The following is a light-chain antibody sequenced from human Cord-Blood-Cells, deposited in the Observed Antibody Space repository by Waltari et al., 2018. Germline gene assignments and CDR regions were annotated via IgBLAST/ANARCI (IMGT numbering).Light chain of an antibody. J-gene: IGLJ3*02. CDR2: EGS. V-gene: IGLV2-23*01. CDR1: SSAVGSYNL. Sequence: QSALTQPASVSGSPGPSITISCTGTSSAVGSYNLVSWYQQHPGKAPKPMIYEGSKRPSGVSNRFSGSKSGNTASLTISGLQAEDEADYYCCSYAGSSTLVFGGGTKLTVL. CDR3: CSYAGSSTLV.